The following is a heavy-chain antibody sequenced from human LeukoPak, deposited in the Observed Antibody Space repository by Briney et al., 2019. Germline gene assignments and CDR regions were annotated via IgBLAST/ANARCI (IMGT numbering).Heavy chain of an antibody. J-gene: IGHJ4*02. D-gene: IGHD3-22*01. V-gene: IGHV3-33*08. Sequence: PGGSLRLSCAASGFTVSSNYMSWVRQAPGKGLEWVAVIWYDGSNKYYVDSVKGRFTISRDNSKNTLYLQMNSLRADDTAVYYCARGGYYDTSGTFDCWGQGTLVTVSS. CDR2: IWYDGSNK. CDR1: GFTVSSNY. CDR3: ARGGYYDTSGTFDC.